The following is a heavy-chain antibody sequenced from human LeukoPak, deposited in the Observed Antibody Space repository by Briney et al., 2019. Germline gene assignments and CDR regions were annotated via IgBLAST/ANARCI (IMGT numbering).Heavy chain of an antibody. CDR1: GYTFTSYG. D-gene: IGHD3-10*01. CDR2: ISAYNGNT. CDR3: AGDITAFGEPSRFDP. V-gene: IGHV1-18*01. Sequence: ASVKVSCKASGYTFTSYGISWVRQAPGQGLEWMGWISAYNGNTNYAQKLQGRVTMTTDTSTSTAYMELRSLRSDDTAVYYCAGDITAFGEPSRFDPWGQGTLVTVSS. J-gene: IGHJ5*02.